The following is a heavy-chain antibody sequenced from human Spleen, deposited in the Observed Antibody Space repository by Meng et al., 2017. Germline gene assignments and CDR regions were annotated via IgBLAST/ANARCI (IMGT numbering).Heavy chain of an antibody. D-gene: IGHD1-20*01. J-gene: IGHJ4*02. V-gene: IGHV4-4*02. CDR1: GDSIRTDKW. CDR2: VYHSGDT. CDR3: ARAEGNWNFVY. Sequence: QVQLQESGPGLVKPSGTLSLTCAVSGDSIRTDKWWSWVRQPPGKGLEWIGEVYHSGDTNYNPSLKSRVTISSDTSKNQFSLELRSVTAADTAVYYCARAEGNWNFVYWGQGTLVTVSS.